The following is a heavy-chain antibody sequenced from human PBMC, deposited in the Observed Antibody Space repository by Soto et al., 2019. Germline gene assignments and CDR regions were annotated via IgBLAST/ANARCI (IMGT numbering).Heavy chain of an antibody. CDR2: INSDGSST. D-gene: IGHD3-3*01. CDR1: GFTFSSYW. CDR3: ARGGFFLEWLLMFDY. J-gene: IGHJ4*02. V-gene: IGHV3-74*01. Sequence: EVQLVESGGGLVQPGGSLRLSCAASGFTFSSYWMHWVRQAPGKGLVWVSRINSDGSSTSYADSVKGRFTISRDNAKNTLYLQMNSLRAEDTAVYYCARGGFFLEWLLMFDYWGQGTLVTVSS.